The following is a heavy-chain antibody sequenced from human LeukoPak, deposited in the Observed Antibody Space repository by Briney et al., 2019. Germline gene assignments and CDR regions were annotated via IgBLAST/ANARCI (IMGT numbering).Heavy chain of an antibody. CDR1: GFSFSTDW. CDR3: ATSGYSYALNY. J-gene: IGHJ1*01. Sequence: PGGSLSLSFAASGFSFSTDWTTSVRQAPGKGLELVANIKGDEREKYYVDSVMGRFTISRDNAKNSLYLQMNSLRAEDTAVYYCATSGYSYALNYWGQGTLVTVSS. CDR2: IKGDEREK. V-gene: IGHV3-7*01. D-gene: IGHD2-2*03.